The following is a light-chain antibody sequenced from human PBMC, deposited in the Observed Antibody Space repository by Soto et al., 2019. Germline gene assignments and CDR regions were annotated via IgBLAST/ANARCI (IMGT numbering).Light chain of an antibody. V-gene: IGKV3-20*01. CDR1: QRLSTSY. CDR3: QQYDSSPST. J-gene: IGKJ1*01. Sequence: EVVLTQSPGTLSLSPGERATVSCRASQRLSTSYLAWFQQKPGQAPRLLIYGASGRATGIPDRFSGSGSGTDFTLNISRLEPEDFAVYYCQQYDSSPSTFGQGTKVEVK. CDR2: GAS.